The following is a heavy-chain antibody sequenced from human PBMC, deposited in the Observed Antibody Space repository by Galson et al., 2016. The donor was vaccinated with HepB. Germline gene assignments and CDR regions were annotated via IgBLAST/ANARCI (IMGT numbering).Heavy chain of an antibody. V-gene: IGHV1-69*13. D-gene: IGHD4-17*01. Sequence: SVKVSCKASGDTFSNFVFSWVRQAPGQGLEWMGRIIPIFGPANYAQNFQGRVTITADDSTQTASMELSSLRPDDTAVYYCARGSDYVVTTKHHYCAMDVWGQGTTVTVSS. CDR3: ARGSDYVVTTKHHYCAMDV. CDR2: IIPIFGPA. J-gene: IGHJ6*02. CDR1: GDTFSNFV.